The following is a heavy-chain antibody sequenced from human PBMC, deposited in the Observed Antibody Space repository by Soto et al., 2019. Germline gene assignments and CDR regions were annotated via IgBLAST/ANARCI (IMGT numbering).Heavy chain of an antibody. D-gene: IGHD6-19*01. Sequence: QVQLQESGPGLVKPSQTLSLTCTVSGGSISSGGYYWSWIRQHPGKGLEWIGYIYYSGSTYYNPYLKSRVTISVDTSKNQFSLKLSSVTAADTAVYYCAREKSVAGTEGNYGMDVWGQGTTVTVSS. V-gene: IGHV4-31*03. CDR3: AREKSVAGTEGNYGMDV. CDR2: IYYSGST. CDR1: GGSISSGGYY. J-gene: IGHJ6*02.